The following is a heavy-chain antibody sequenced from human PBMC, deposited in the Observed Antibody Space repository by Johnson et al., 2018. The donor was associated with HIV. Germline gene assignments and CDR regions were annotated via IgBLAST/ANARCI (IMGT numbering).Heavy chain of an antibody. J-gene: IGHJ3*02. CDR2: IRYDGTNK. CDR3: ARCMITFGGVGGAFDI. CDR1: EFTFSSYD. V-gene: IGHV3-30*02. Sequence: QMQLVESGGGVVQPGGSLKLSCAASEFTFSSYDMHWVRPAHGKGRAGVTFIRYDGTNKYYADSVKGRFTISRDNSKNTLSLQINSLRAEDTAVYYCARCMITFGGVGGAFDIGGQGTMVTVSS. D-gene: IGHD3-16*01.